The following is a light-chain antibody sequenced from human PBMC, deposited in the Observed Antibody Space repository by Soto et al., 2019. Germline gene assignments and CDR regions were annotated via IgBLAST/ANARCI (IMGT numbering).Light chain of an antibody. Sequence: EIVLTQSPATLSSFPCDIVTLSCRASQAVNTRLAWYQHKPGQAPRLLIYLTSNRAAGIPARFSGSGSETDFTLTISDVEPEDFAVYYCHQRQSWPRTFGQGTKVDIK. J-gene: IGKJ1*01. CDR3: HQRQSWPRT. CDR1: QAVNTR. V-gene: IGKV3-11*01. CDR2: LTS.